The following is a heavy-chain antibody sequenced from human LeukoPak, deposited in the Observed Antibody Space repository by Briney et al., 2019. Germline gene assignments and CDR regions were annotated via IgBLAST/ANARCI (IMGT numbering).Heavy chain of an antibody. CDR2: IDYSGST. Sequence: SETLCLTCTVSGGSFSSYYWSWIRQPPGKGLEWIGYIDYSGSTNYNPSLKSRVTISVDTSKNQFSLKLSSVTAADTAVYYCARGSYYDSSGYFPDAFDIWGQGTMVTVSS. J-gene: IGHJ3*02. V-gene: IGHV4-59*01. D-gene: IGHD3-22*01. CDR3: ARGSYYDSSGYFPDAFDI. CDR1: GGSFSSYY.